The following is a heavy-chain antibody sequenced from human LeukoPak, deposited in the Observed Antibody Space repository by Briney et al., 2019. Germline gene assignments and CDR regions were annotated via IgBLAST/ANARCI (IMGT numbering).Heavy chain of an antibody. V-gene: IGHV3-11*01. CDR3: AREVDDSSGYYYLST. J-gene: IGHJ4*02. CDR1: GFTFSDYY. Sequence: GGSLRLSCAASGFTFSDYYMSWIRQAPGKGLEWVSYISSSGSTIYYADSVKGRFTISRDNAKNSLYLQMNSLRAEDTAVYYCAREVDDSSGYYYLSTWGQGTLVTVSS. CDR2: ISSSGSTI. D-gene: IGHD3-22*01.